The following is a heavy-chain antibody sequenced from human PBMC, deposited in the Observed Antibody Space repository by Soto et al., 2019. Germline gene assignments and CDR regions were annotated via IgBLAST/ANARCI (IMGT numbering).Heavy chain of an antibody. J-gene: IGHJ4*02. CDR2: INHSGST. D-gene: IGHD6-19*01. CDR3: ARRRRPAYSSGWYVAY. V-gene: IGHV4-34*01. Sequence: SETLSLTCAVYGGSFSGYYWSWIRQPPGKGLEWIGEINHSGSTNYNPSLKSRVTISVDTSKNQFSLKLSSVTAADTAVYYCARRRRPAYSSGWYVAYWGQGILVTVSS. CDR1: GGSFSGYY.